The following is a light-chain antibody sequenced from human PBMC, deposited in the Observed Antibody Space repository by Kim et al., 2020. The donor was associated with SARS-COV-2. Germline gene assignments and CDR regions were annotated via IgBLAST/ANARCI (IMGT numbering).Light chain of an antibody. CDR3: CSKAGSESVV. CDR2: GVS. J-gene: IGLJ2*01. CDR1: NSDVGSYNL. Sequence: QSALTQPASVSGSPGQSITISCSGTNSDVGSYNLVSWYQQYPGKAPQVVIYGVSYRPPVISNRFSGSKSDNTASLTISGLQAEDEATYYCCSKAGSESVVFGGGTKVTVL. V-gene: IGLV2-23*02.